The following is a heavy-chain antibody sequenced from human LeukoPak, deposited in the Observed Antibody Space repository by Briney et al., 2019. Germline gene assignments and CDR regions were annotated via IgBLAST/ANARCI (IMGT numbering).Heavy chain of an antibody. V-gene: IGHV3-21*01. Sequence: GGSLRLSCAASGFTFSSYSMNWVRQAPGKGLEWVSSISGSSSYIYYADSVKGRFTISRDNAKNSLYLQMNSLRAEDTAVYYCAREDDDYYGSGSYPDYWGQGTLVTVSS. CDR1: GFTFSSYS. CDR3: AREDDDYYGSGSYPDY. CDR2: ISGSSSYI. D-gene: IGHD3-10*01. J-gene: IGHJ4*02.